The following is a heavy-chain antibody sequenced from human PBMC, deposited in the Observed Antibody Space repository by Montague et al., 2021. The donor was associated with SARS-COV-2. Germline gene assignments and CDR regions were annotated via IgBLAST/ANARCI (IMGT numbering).Heavy chain of an antibody. CDR3: ARSESPSYSSSPFDY. CDR1: GGSISSGGYY. CDR2: IYYSGST. J-gene: IGHJ4*02. D-gene: IGHD6-13*01. Sequence: TLSLTCIVSGGSISSGGYYWSWIRQHPGKGLEWIGYIYYSGSTXYNPSLKSRLSISLDTSKNHFSLRLSSMTAADTAVYYCARSESPSYSSSPFDYWGQGTLVTVSS. V-gene: IGHV4-31*03.